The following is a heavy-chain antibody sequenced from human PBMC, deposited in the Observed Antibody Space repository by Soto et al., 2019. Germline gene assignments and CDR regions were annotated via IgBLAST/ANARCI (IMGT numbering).Heavy chain of an antibody. J-gene: IGHJ4*02. D-gene: IGHD2-2*01. Sequence: EVQLVESGGGLVKPGGSLRLSCAASGFTFSSHSLNWVRQAPGKGLEWVSSITSTGTYIYYADSVKGRFTISRDSAKNSLYLQMNSLRADDTAVYYCARGGTNAWYYFDYWGQGTLVTVSS. CDR1: GFTFSSHS. CDR2: ITSTGTYI. V-gene: IGHV3-21*01. CDR3: ARGGTNAWYYFDY.